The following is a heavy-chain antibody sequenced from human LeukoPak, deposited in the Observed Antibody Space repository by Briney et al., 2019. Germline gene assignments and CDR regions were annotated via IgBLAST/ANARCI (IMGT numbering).Heavy chain of an antibody. CDR2: IYHSGST. CDR1: GGSISSSNW. Sequence: SETLSLTCAVSGGSISSSNWWSWVRQPPGKGLEWIGEIYHSGSTNYNPSLKSRVTISVDKSENQFSLKLSSVTAADTAVYYCARDLGSWNDYWGQGTLVTVSS. D-gene: IGHD6-13*01. V-gene: IGHV4-4*02. J-gene: IGHJ4*02. CDR3: ARDLGSWNDY.